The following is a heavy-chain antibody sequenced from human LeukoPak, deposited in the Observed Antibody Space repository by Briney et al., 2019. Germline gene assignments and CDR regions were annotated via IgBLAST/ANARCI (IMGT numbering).Heavy chain of an antibody. Sequence: GGSLRLSCAASGFTVSTSYMSWVRQAPGKGLEWVSVIYSGGATFYADPVKGRFTISRDNSKNTLYLQMNSLRAEDTAVYYCVKSYSSSWYAFDIWGQGTMVTVSS. CDR1: GFTVSTSY. D-gene: IGHD6-13*01. J-gene: IGHJ3*02. V-gene: IGHV3-66*01. CDR3: VKSYSSSWYAFDI. CDR2: IYSGGAT.